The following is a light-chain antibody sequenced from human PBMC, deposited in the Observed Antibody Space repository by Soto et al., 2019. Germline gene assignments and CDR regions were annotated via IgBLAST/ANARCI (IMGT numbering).Light chain of an antibody. CDR3: QQLTNFRFT. J-gene: IGKJ2*01. Sequence: IPLTQSPSSLSASVGDRVTITCRASQGINKFLAWYQQRPGKAPQLLVYGASTLQSGVPSRFSGSGSGTDFILTISSLQPEDFATYYCQQLTNFRFTFGQGTKLDIK. CDR1: QGINKF. V-gene: IGKV1-9*01. CDR2: GAS.